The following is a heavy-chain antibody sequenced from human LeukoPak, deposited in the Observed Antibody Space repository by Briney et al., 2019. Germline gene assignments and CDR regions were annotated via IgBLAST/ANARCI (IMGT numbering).Heavy chain of an antibody. D-gene: IGHD6-19*01. CDR2: IYYSGST. J-gene: IGHJ4*02. CDR3: ARRDSSGWYDY. CDR1: GGSISSYY. V-gene: IGHV4-59*08. Sequence: SKTLSLTCTVSGGSISSYYWSWIRQPPGKGLEWIGYIYYSGSTNYNPSLKSRVTISVDTSKNQFSLKLSSVTAADTAVYYCARRDSSGWYDYWGQGTLVTVSS.